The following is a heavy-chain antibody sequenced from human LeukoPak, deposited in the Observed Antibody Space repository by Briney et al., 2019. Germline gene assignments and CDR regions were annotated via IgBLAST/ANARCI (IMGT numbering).Heavy chain of an antibody. V-gene: IGHV4-34*01. CDR1: GGSFSGYY. D-gene: IGHD5-12*01. Sequence: SETLSLTCAVYGGSFSGYYWSWIRQPPGKGLEWIGEINHSGSTNYNPSLKSRVTISVDTSKNQFSLKLSSVTAADTAVYYCARGRRATHTFDYCGQGTLVTVSS. J-gene: IGHJ4*02. CDR3: ARGRRATHTFDY. CDR2: INHSGST.